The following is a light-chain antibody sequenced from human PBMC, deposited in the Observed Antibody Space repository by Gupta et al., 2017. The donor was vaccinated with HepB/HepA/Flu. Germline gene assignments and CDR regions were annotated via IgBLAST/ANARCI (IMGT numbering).Light chain of an antibody. CDR1: QSVSSNS. V-gene: IGKV3-20*01. J-gene: IGKJ1*01. CDR3: QQYGDSPQT. CDR2: GAS. Sequence: EIVLTQSPGTVSLSPGEYATLSCRASQSVSSNSLAWYQQKPGQSPRLLIYGASTRATGIPDRFTGSGSGTEFTLTISRLEPEDFAVYYCQQYGDSPQTFGQGTKMEIE.